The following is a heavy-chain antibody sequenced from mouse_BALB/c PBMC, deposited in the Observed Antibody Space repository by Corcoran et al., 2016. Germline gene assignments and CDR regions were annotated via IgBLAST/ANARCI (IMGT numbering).Heavy chain of an antibody. CDR3: AREPYGMDY. J-gene: IGHJ4*01. Sequence: QIQLVQSGPELKKPGETVKISCKASGYTFTNYGMNWVKQAPGKGLKWMGWINTYTGEPTYADDFKGRFAFSLETAASTAYLQLNNLKNEDTATDFCAREPYGMDYWGQGTSVTVSS. CDR2: INTYTGEP. CDR1: GYTFTNYG. V-gene: IGHV9-3-1*01. D-gene: IGHD6-1*01.